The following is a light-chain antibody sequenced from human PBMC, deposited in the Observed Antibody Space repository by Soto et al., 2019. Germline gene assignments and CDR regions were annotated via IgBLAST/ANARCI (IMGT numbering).Light chain of an antibody. CDR3: SSYTTSNTVL. V-gene: IGLV2-14*01. Sequence: QSALTQPASVSGSPGQSITISCTGTSSDIGKYNYVSWFQQHPGKAPKVMIYDVNNRPSGVSNRFSGSKSGNTASLTISGLQAEDEADYYCSSYTTSNTVLFGGGTKLTVL. J-gene: IGLJ2*01. CDR2: DVN. CDR1: SSDIGKYNY.